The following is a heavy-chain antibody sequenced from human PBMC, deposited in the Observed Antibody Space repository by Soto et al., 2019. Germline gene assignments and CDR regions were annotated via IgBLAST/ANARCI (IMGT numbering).Heavy chain of an antibody. D-gene: IGHD1-26*01. CDR2: IWCEGSNK. Sequence: GGSLRLAVGACRFTLRSYAMHWGGQATGKWLEPVAVIWCEGSNKYYAESVKGRLTRPRDNSKNTLYLQMSSLRAEETAVYYCAIDPARVEWELGECRDFWGQGTTVTVSS. J-gene: IGHJ6*02. CDR1: RFTLRSYA. CDR3: AIDPARVEWELGECRDF. V-gene: IGHV3-33*01.